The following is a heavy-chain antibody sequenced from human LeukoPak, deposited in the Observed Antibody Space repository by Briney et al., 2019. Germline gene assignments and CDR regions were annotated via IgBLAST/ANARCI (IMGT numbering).Heavy chain of an antibody. Sequence: PGESLKISCKGSGYSFTNYWIAWVRQMPGKGLEWMGIIYAGDSDTRYSPSFQGQVTISADKSISTAYLQWSSLKASDTAMYYCARHGQHKIMYWFDPWGQGTLVTVTS. J-gene: IGHJ5*02. D-gene: IGHD6-13*01. CDR1: GYSFTNYW. CDR2: IYAGDSDT. CDR3: ARHGQHKIMYWFDP. V-gene: IGHV5-51*01.